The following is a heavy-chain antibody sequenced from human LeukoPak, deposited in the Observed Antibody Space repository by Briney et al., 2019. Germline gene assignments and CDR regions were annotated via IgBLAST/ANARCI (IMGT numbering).Heavy chain of an antibody. V-gene: IGHV3-23*01. J-gene: IGHJ4*02. CDR2: ISTSGGST. Sequence: GGSLRLSCAASGFTFSSYAMSWVRQAPGKGLEWVSGISTSGGSTSYADSVKGRFTISRDNPRNTLYMQMNSLRAEDTAVYYCAIMHRYYDGSGYWIQWGQGTLVTVSS. D-gene: IGHD3-22*01. CDR1: GFTFSSYA. CDR3: AIMHRYYDGSGYWIQ.